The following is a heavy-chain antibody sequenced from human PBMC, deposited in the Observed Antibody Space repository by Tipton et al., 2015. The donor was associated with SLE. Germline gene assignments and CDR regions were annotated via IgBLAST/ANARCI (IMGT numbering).Heavy chain of an antibody. Sequence: TLSLTCAVSDYSISSGYYWGWIRQPPGKGLEWIGSIYTSGSTNYNPSLKSRVTISVDTSKNQFSLKLSSVTAADTVVYYCARGGEYSTYYGMDVWGQGTTVTVSS. D-gene: IGHD6-6*01. CDR2: IYTSGST. CDR1: DYSISSGYY. V-gene: IGHV4-38-2*01. J-gene: IGHJ6*02. CDR3: ARGGEYSTYYGMDV.